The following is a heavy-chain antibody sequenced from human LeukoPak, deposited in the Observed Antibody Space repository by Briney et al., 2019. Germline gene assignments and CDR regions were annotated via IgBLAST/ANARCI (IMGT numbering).Heavy chain of an antibody. V-gene: IGHV4-38-2*02. Sequence: SETLSLTCTVSGYSISSGYYWGWIRQPPGKALEWIGSVYYSGTTSYNPSLKSRVTISVDMSKNHFSLRLSSVTAADTAMYYCARVLKVRGVIAMIDYWGQGTLVTVSS. CDR1: GYSISSGYY. CDR3: ARVLKVRGVIAMIDY. D-gene: IGHD3-10*01. J-gene: IGHJ4*02. CDR2: VYYSGTT.